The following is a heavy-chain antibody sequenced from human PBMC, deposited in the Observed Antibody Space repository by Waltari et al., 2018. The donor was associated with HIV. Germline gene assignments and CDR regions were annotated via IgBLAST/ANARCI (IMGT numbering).Heavy chain of an antibody. CDR1: GGLISSGDYY. D-gene: IGHD3-3*01. CDR3: ARDCCDFWSGYSRHYYYGMDV. Sequence: QVQLQESGPGLVKPSQTLSLTCTVSGGLISSGDYYWSWIRQPPGKSLEWSGYIYYRGSTYYNPSLKSRVTISVDKSNNQFSLKLSSVTAADTAAYYCARDCCDFWSGYSRHYYYGMDVWGQGTTVTVSS. CDR2: IYYRGST. J-gene: IGHJ6*02. V-gene: IGHV4-30-4*01.